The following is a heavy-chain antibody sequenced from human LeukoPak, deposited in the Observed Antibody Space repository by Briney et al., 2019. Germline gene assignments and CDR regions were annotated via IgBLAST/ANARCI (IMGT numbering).Heavy chain of an antibody. CDR3: ARVMAVADDFDY. V-gene: IGHV1-69*05. CDR1: GGTFSSYA. D-gene: IGHD6-19*01. CDR2: IIPIFGTA. Sequence: SVKVSCKASGGTFSSYAISWVRQAPGQGLEWMGRIIPIFGTANYAQKFQGRVTITTDESTSTAYMELSSLRSEDTAVYYCARVMAVADDFDYWGQGTLVTASS. J-gene: IGHJ4*02.